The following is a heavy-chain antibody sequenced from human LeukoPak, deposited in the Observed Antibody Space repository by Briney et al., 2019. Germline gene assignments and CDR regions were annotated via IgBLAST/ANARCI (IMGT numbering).Heavy chain of an antibody. V-gene: IGHV3-20*04. CDR3: ARDKHYYDSGNYV. J-gene: IGHJ4*02. D-gene: IGHD3-22*01. CDR2: INWNGGTT. Sequence: TGGSLRLSCAASGFTFNDYGMRWVRQGQGKGLEGVSGINWNGGTTGYADSVKGRFTISRDNAKNSLYLQMNSLRAEDTALYYCARDKHYYDSGNYVWGQGTLVTVSS. CDR1: GFTFNDYG.